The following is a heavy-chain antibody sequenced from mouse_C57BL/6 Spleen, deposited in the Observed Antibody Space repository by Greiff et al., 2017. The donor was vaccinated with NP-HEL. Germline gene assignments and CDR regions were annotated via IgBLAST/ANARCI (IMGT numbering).Heavy chain of an antibody. V-gene: IGHV1-76*01. CDR1: GYTFTDYY. CDR2: IYPGSGNT. J-gene: IGHJ3*01. CDR3: AKEDYSTAY. Sequence: QVQLQQSGAELVRPGASVKLSCKASGYTFTDYYINWVKQRPGQGLEWIARIYPGSGNTYYNEKFKGKATLTAEKSSSTAYMQLSSLTSEDSAVYFCAKEDYSTAYWGQGTLVTVSA. D-gene: IGHD2-5*01.